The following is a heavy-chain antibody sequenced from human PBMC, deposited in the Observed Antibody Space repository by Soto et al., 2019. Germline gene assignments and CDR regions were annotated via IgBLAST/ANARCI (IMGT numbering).Heavy chain of an antibody. CDR1: GYTFTSYY. CDR3: ARDKGIGGYSYGLPYYYGMDV. CDR2: INPSGGST. D-gene: IGHD5-18*01. J-gene: IGHJ6*02. Sequence: ASVKVSCKASGYTFTSYYMHWVRQAPGQGLEWMGIINPSGGSTSYAQKFQGRVTMTRDTSTSTVYMELSSLRSEDTAVYYCARDKGIGGYSYGLPYYYGMDVWGQGTTVTVSS. V-gene: IGHV1-46*01.